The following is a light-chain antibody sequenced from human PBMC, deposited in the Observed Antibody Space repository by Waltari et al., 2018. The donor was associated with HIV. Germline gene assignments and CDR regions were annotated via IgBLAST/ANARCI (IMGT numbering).Light chain of an antibody. J-gene: IGLJ3*02. CDR3: AAWDDSLWV. CDR1: SSNIGNNN. CDR2: RNN. Sequence: QSVLTQPPSASGTPGQRVTISCSGSSSNIGNNNVYWYQQLPGTAPKLLIYRNNQRPSGVPDRFSGSKSGTSASLAISGLRSEDAADYYCAAWDDSLWVFGGGTKLTVL. V-gene: IGLV1-47*01.